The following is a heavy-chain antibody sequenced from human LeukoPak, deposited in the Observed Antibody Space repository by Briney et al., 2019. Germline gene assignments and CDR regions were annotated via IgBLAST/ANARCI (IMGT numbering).Heavy chain of an antibody. J-gene: IGHJ4*02. CDR2: IYTSGST. CDR3: ARGITIFGVVTRFDY. V-gene: IGHV4-4*07. CDR1: GYSISSGYY. Sequence: SSETLSLTCAVSGYSISSGYYWGWIRQPAGKGLEWIGRIYTSGSTNYNPSLKSRVTMSVDTSKNQFSLKLSSVTAADTAVYYCARGITIFGVVTRFDYWGQGTLVTVSS. D-gene: IGHD3-3*01.